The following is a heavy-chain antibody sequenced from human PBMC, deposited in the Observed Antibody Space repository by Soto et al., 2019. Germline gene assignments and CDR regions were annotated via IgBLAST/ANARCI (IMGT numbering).Heavy chain of an antibody. CDR1: GGSIMSYY. V-gene: IGHV4-59*08. Sequence: PSETLSLTCTVSGGSIMSYYWNLIRQSPGKGLEWIGYINYSGSTSYNPSLKSRVTISVDTSKNQFSLKMSSVTAADTAVYYCAASRGITMIVSWGQGTLVTVSS. D-gene: IGHD3-22*01. J-gene: IGHJ4*02. CDR3: AASRGITMIVS. CDR2: INYSGST.